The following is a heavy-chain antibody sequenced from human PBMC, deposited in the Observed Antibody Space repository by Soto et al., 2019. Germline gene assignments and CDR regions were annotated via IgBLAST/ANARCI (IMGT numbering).Heavy chain of an antibody. CDR2: INHSGST. J-gene: IGHJ6*02. V-gene: IGHV4-34*01. D-gene: IGHD6-19*01. CDR1: GGSFSGYY. CDR3: ARSTRAIAVAGTFHYYYYYGMDA. Sequence: SETLSLTCAVYGGSFSGYYWSWIRQPPGKGLEWIGEINHSGSTNYNPSLKSRVTISVDTSKNQFSLKLSSVTAADTAVYYCARSTRAIAVAGTFHYYYYYGMDAWGQGTTVTVSS.